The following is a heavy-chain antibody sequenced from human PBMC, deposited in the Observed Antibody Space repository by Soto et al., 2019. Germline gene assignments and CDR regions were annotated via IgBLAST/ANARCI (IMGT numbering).Heavy chain of an antibody. Sequence: QITLKESGPPLVKPTQTLTLTCTFSGFSLSTSGVGVGWIRQPPGKDLEWLALIYWDDDKRYSPSLKSRLPITKDTSKNPVVLTITNMDPVDTATYYCARRRVPNFDYWGQGTLVTVSS. D-gene: IGHD3-3*01. CDR1: GFSLSTSGVG. J-gene: IGHJ4*02. CDR3: ARRRVPNFDY. CDR2: IYWDDDK. V-gene: IGHV2-5*02.